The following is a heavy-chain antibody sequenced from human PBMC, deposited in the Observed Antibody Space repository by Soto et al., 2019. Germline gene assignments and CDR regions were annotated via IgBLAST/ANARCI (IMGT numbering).Heavy chain of an antibody. CDR1: GFSLSTSGVG. Sequence: QITLKESGPTLVKPTQTLTLTCTFSGFSLSTSGVGVGWIRQPPGKALEWLALIYWDDDKRYSPSLNSRLTITKDTSKNQVVLTMNNMDPVDTATYYCAHSRPPRLLDYWGQGTLVTVSS. V-gene: IGHV2-5*02. CDR3: AHSRPPRLLDY. D-gene: IGHD6-6*01. CDR2: IYWDDDK. J-gene: IGHJ4*02.